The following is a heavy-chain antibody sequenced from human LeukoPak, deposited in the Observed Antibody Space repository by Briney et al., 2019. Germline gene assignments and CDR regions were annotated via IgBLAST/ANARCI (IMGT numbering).Heavy chain of an antibody. Sequence: ASVKVSCKASGGTFSSYAISWVRQAPGKGLEWMGGFDPEDGETIYAQKFQGRVTMTEDTSTDTAYMELSSLRSEDTAVYYCTTVSNSGSIQSYYYGMDVWGQGTTVTVSS. J-gene: IGHJ6*02. CDR2: FDPEDGET. CDR3: TTVSNSGSIQSYYYGMDV. V-gene: IGHV1-24*01. CDR1: GGTFSSYA. D-gene: IGHD1-26*01.